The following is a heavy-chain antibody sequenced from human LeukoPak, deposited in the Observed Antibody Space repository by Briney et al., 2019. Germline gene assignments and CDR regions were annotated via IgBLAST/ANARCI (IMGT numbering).Heavy chain of an antibody. Sequence: PGRSLRLSCAASGFTFDDYAMHWVRQPPGKGLEWVSGISWNSKNIDYADSVKGRFTISRDNAKNSLYLQMNSLRVEDTALYYCAKDSGAAAVLGVQHWGQGTLVTVSS. CDR3: AKDSGAAAVLGVQH. CDR1: GFTFDDYA. CDR2: ISWNSKNI. J-gene: IGHJ1*01. D-gene: IGHD6-13*01. V-gene: IGHV3-9*01.